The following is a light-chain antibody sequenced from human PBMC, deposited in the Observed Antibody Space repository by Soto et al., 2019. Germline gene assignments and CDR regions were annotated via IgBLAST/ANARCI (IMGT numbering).Light chain of an antibody. J-gene: IGKJ1*01. Sequence: AIRMTQSPSSFSASTGDRVTITCRASQGISSYLAWYQQKPGKAPKLLIYAASTLQSGVPSRFSCSRSATKFTLTFSCLQSDVFATYYCQQYYSNPQAFGQGTNGENK. CDR3: QQYYSNPQA. V-gene: IGKV1-8*01. CDR2: AAS. CDR1: QGISSY.